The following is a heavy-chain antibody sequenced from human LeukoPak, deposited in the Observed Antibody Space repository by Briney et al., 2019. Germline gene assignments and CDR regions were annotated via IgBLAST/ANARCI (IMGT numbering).Heavy chain of an antibody. V-gene: IGHV4-39*07. CDR1: GGSISSSSYY. Sequence: SETLSLTCTVSGGSISSSSYYWGWIRQPPGKGLEWIGNMYYSGSAYYKPSLKSRVTISIDTSKNQLSLKLRSVTAADTAVYYCVCGSIVGATSAFDIWGQGTMVTVSS. J-gene: IGHJ3*02. CDR2: MYYSGSA. D-gene: IGHD1-26*01. CDR3: VCGSIVGATSAFDI.